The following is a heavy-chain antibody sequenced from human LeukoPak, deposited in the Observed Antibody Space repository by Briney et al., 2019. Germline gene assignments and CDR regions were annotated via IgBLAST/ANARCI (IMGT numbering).Heavy chain of an antibody. Sequence: GGSLRLSSAASGFTFSSYAMSWVRQAPGKGLEWVSAISGSGGSTYYADSVKGRFTISRDNPKNTLYLQMNSLRAEDTAVYYCAKDRTTVTPLYYFDYWGQGTLVTVSS. CDR2: ISGSGGST. J-gene: IGHJ4*02. CDR3: AKDRTTVTPLYYFDY. CDR1: GFTFSSYA. D-gene: IGHD4-17*01. V-gene: IGHV3-23*01.